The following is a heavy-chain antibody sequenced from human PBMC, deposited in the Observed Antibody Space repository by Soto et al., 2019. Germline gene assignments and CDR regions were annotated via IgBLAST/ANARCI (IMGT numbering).Heavy chain of an antibody. CDR1: GYTFTSYA. V-gene: IGHV1-3*01. CDR2: INAGNGNT. J-gene: IGHJ4*02. Sequence: QVQLVQSGAEVKKPGASVKVSCKASGYTFTSYAMHWVRQAPGQRLEWMGWINAGNGNTKYSQKFQGRVTITRDTSASTAYMELSSLRSDATAVHYCARVLLVGFLADYHFDYWGQGTLVTVSS. D-gene: IGHD4-17*01. CDR3: ARVLLVGFLADYHFDY.